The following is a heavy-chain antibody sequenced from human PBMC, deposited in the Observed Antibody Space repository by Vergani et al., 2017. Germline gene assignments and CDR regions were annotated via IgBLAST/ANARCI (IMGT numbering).Heavy chain of an antibody. CDR2: IYYSGST. CDR3: ARECLGYCSGGSCYNWFDP. Sequence: QVQLQESGPGLVKPSQTLSLTCTVSGASISSGGYYWSWIRQHPGKGLEWIGYIYYSGSTYYNPSLKSRVTISVDTSKNQFSLKLSSVTAADTAVYYCARECLGYCSGGSCYNWFDPWGQGTLVTVSS. J-gene: IGHJ5*02. D-gene: IGHD2-15*01. CDR1: GASISSGGYY. V-gene: IGHV4-31*03.